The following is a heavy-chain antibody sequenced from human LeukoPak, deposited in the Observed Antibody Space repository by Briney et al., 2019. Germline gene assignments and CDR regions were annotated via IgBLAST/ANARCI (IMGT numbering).Heavy chain of an antibody. CDR3: ARDLAWGAFDY. CDR1: GFTFSNHG. D-gene: IGHD7-27*01. CDR2: VSPPGGGT. J-gene: IGHJ4*02. V-gene: IGHV3-23*01. Sequence: GGTLRLSCAASGFTFSNHGMNWVRQAPGKGLEWLSGVSPPGGGTYYADSVKGRFTISRDDSKNTLSLQMNSLRVEDTATYYCARDLAWGAFDYWGQGTLVTVSS.